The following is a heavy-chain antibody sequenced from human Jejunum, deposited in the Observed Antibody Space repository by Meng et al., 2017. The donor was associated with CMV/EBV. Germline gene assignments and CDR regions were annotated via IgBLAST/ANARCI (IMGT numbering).Heavy chain of an antibody. V-gene: IGHV6-1*02. CDR1: GDSGSSKSAA. D-gene: IGHD2-2*01. J-gene: IGHJ5*02. CDR2: TYYRSKWYN. Sequence: QVHTHHAGPGLVKPSQTLSLTCAISGDSGSSKSAAWNWIRQSLSRGLEWLGRTYYRSKWYNDNAGSVKSRKTINPDASQNQFSLQLKSVTPEDTAVYYCARDYLLGDGSTRWLDPWGQGTLVTVSS. CDR3: ARDYLLGDGSTRWLDP.